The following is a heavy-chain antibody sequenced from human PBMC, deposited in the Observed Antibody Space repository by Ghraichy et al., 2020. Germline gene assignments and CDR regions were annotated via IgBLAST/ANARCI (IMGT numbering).Heavy chain of an antibody. CDR3: ARDKDSSGYYYPYCDY. V-gene: IGHV3-48*02. CDR1: GFTFSSYS. Sequence: GGSLRLSCAASGFTFSSYSMNWVRQAPGKGLEWISYISISSTSIYYADSVKGRFTISRDNAENSLYLQMNSLRDEDTAVYYCARDKDSSGYYYPYCDYWGQGTLVTVSS. D-gene: IGHD3-22*01. CDR2: ISISSTSI. J-gene: IGHJ4*02.